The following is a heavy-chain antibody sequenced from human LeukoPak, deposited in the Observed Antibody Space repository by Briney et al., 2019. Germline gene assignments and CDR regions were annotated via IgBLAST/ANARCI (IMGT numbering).Heavy chain of an antibody. V-gene: IGHV4-59*01. J-gene: IGHJ4*02. Sequence: PSETLSLTCTVSGGSISSYYWSRIRQPPGKGLEWIGYIYYSGSTNYNPSLKSRVTISVDTSKNQFSLKLSSVTAADTAVYYCARDNYDSSGYLDYWGQGTLVTVSS. CDR3: ARDNYDSSGYLDY. CDR2: IYYSGST. CDR1: GGSISSYY. D-gene: IGHD3-22*01.